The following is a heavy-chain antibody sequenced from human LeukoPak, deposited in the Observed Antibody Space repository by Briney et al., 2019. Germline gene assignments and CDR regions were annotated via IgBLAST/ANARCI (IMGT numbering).Heavy chain of an antibody. CDR3: ARRAYGTGFDY. CDR2: IYTSGST. Sequence: SETLSLTCTVSGGSISSYYWSRIRQPAGKGLEWIGRIYTSGSTNYNPPLKSRVTMSVDTSKNRFSLKLASVTAADTAVYYCARRAYGTGFDYWGQGTVVTVSS. D-gene: IGHD3/OR15-3a*01. CDR1: GGSISSYY. V-gene: IGHV4-4*07. J-gene: IGHJ4*02.